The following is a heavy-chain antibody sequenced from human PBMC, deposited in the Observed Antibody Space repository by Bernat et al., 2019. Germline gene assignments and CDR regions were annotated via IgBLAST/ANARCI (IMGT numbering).Heavy chain of an antibody. CDR1: GFTFTTYS. CDR2: ISSSTTYI. CDR3: ARDQYGDYTYDY. J-gene: IGHJ4*02. D-gene: IGHD3-3*01. Sequence: EVQLVESGGGLVQPGGSLTLSCAASGFTFTTYSMNWVRQAPGKGLEWVSFISSSTTYIYYADSVKGRFTISRDNAKNYLYLQMNSLRADDTAVYYCARDQYGDYTYDYWGQGTLVTVSS. V-gene: IGHV3-21*01.